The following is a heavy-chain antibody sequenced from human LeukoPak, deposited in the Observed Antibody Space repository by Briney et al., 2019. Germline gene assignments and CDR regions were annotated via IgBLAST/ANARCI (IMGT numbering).Heavy chain of an antibody. J-gene: IGHJ6*02. V-gene: IGHV1-24*01. CDR2: FDPEDGET. CDR1: GYTLTELS. D-gene: IGHD3-3*01. CDR3: ATEGITIFGAVHYYYGMDV. Sequence: ASVKVSCKVSGYTLTELSMHWVRQAPGKGLEWMGGFDPEDGETIYAQKFQGRVTMTEDTSTDTAYMELSSLRSEDTAVYYCATEGITIFGAVHYYYGMDVWGQGTTVTVSS.